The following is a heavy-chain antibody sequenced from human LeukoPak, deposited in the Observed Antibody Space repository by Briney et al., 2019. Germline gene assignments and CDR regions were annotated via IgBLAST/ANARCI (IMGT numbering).Heavy chain of an antibody. Sequence: GGSLRLSCAASGFTFSSFAMSWVRQAPGKGLEWVSTITDSGDTTYSADSVKGRFTISRDNAKNTLYLQMNSLRAEDTAVYYCARGGPPYYDFWSGYRNWFDPWGQGTLVTVSS. D-gene: IGHD3-3*01. V-gene: IGHV3-23*01. CDR2: ITDSGDTT. CDR3: ARGGPPYYDFWSGYRNWFDP. J-gene: IGHJ5*02. CDR1: GFTFSSFA.